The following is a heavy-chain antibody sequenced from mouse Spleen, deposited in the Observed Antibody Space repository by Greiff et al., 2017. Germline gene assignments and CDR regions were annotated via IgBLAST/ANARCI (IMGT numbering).Heavy chain of an antibody. J-gene: IGHJ3*01. D-gene: IGHD2-14*01. CDR1: GYTFTSYW. CDR3: ARLYYRYDIAY. Sequence: VQLQQPGAELVKPGASVKLSCKASGYTFTSYWMHWVKQRPGQGLEWIGMIHPNSGSTNYNEKFKSKATLTVDKSSSTAYMQLSSLTSEDSAVYYCARLYYRYDIAYWGQGTLVTVSA. CDR2: IHPNSGST. V-gene: IGHV1-64*01.